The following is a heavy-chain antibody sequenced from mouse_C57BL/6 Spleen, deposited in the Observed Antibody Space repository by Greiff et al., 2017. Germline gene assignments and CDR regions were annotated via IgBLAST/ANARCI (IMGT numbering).Heavy chain of an antibody. CDR3: ARDGSSYGYFDV. V-gene: IGHV1-64*01. CDR2: IHPNSGST. D-gene: IGHD1-1*01. Sequence: QVPVKQPGAELVKPGASVKLSCKASGYTFTSYWMHWVKQRPGQGLEWIGMIHPNSGSTNYNEKFKSKATLTVDKSSSTAYMQLLSLTSEDSAVYYCARDGSSYGYFDVWGTGTTVTVSS. J-gene: IGHJ1*03. CDR1: GYTFTSYW.